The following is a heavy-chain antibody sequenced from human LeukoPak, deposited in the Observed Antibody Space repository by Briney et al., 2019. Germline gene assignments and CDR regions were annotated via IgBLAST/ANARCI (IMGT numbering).Heavy chain of an antibody. CDR3: AAASGWYVVFDY. J-gene: IGHJ4*02. CDR1: GGSFSVYY. CDR2: IYYSGST. D-gene: IGHD6-19*01. Sequence: PSETLSLTCAVYGGSFSVYYWSWIRQPPGKGLEWIGYIYYSGSTNYNPSLKSRVTISVDTSKNQFSLKLSSVTAADTAVYYCAAASGWYVVFDYWGQGTLVTVSS. V-gene: IGHV4-59*08.